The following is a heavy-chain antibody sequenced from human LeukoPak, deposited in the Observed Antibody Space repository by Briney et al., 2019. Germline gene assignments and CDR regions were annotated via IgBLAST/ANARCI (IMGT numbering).Heavy chain of an antibody. CDR1: VFPFDDYG. V-gene: IGHV3-20*04. D-gene: IGHD6-19*01. J-gene: IGHJ4*02. Sequence: GGSLRLSCAASVFPFDDYGMNWVRQATGKGLEWVSGINWNGGSTGYADSVKGRFTISRDNAKNSLYLQMNSLRAEDTALYYCARDQWLVPDYWGEGTLVTVSS. CDR2: INWNGGST. CDR3: ARDQWLVPDY.